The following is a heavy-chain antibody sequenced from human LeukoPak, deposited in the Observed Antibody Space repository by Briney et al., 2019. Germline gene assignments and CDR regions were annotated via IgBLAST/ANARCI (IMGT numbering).Heavy chain of an antibody. CDR1: GFTFSSYA. CDR2: IWYDGSNK. J-gene: IGHJ4*02. CDR3: ARALLFYDSSGSFDY. V-gene: IGHV3-33*08. D-gene: IGHD3-22*01. Sequence: GGSLRLSCAASGFTFSSYAMSWVRQAPGKGLEWVAVIWYDGSNKYYANSVKGRFTISRDNSKNTLYLQMNSLRAEDTAVYYCARALLFYDSSGSFDYWGQGTLVTVSS.